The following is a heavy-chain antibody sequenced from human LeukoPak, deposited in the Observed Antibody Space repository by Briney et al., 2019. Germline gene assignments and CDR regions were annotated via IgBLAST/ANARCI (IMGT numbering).Heavy chain of an antibody. CDR2: INPNSGGT. V-gene: IGHV1-2*02. CDR3: ARDFPYRYNWNPPRGWFDP. J-gene: IGHJ5*02. D-gene: IGHD1-1*01. CDR1: GYTFTGYY. Sequence: ASVKVSCKASGYTFTGYYMHWVRQAPGQGLEWMGWINPNSGGTNYAQKFQGRVTMTRDTSISTAYMELSRLRSDDTAVYYCARDFPYRYNWNPPRGWFDPWGQGTLVTVSS.